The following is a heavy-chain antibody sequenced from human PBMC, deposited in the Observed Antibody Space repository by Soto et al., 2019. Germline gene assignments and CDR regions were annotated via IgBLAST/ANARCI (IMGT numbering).Heavy chain of an antibody. J-gene: IGHJ4*02. CDR1: GYRFTDHG. D-gene: IGHD4-17*01. CDR2: IIPIFGTA. V-gene: IGHV1-69*13. Sequence: GASVKVSCKASGYRFTDHGISWVRQAPGQGLEWMGGIIPIFGTANYAQKFQGRVTITADESTSTAYMELSSLRSEDTAVYYCARSKRAYGLLRNLDYWGQGTLVTVSS. CDR3: ARSKRAYGLLRNLDY.